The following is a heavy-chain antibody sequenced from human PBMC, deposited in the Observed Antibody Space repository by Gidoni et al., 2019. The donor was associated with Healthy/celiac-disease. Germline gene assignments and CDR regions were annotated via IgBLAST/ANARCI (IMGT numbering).Heavy chain of an antibody. CDR3: ARLRDSSSWFQSNNWFDP. J-gene: IGHJ5*02. V-gene: IGHV5-51*01. D-gene: IGHD6-13*01. CDR2: IYPGDSDT. CDR1: GYSFTSYW. Sequence: EVQLVQSGAEVKKPGESLKISCKGSGYSFTSYWIGWGRTMPGKGLEWMGIIYPGDSDTRYSPSFQGQVTISADKSISTAYLQWSSLKASDTAMYYCARLRDSSSWFQSNNWFDPWGQGTLVTVSS.